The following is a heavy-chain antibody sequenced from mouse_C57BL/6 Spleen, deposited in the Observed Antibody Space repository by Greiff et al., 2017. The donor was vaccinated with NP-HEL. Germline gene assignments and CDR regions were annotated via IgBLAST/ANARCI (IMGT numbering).Heavy chain of an antibody. CDR1: GFNIKDYY. D-gene: IGHD3-2*02. Sequence: VQLKESGAELVKPGASVKLSCTASGFNIKDYYMHWVKQRTEQGLEWIGRIDPEDGETKYAPKFQGKATITADTSSNTAYLQLSSLTSEDTAVYYCEGDSSGPYFDYWGQGTTLTVSS. CDR3: EGDSSGPYFDY. V-gene: IGHV14-2*01. CDR2: IDPEDGET. J-gene: IGHJ2*01.